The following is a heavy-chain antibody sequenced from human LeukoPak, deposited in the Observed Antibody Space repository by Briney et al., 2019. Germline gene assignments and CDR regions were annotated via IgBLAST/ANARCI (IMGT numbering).Heavy chain of an antibody. CDR3: ARVPPYGDYRGDSQPADY. V-gene: IGHV3-7*01. J-gene: IGHJ4*02. CDR1: GFTFSSYW. D-gene: IGHD4-17*01. CDR2: IKQDGSEK. Sequence: PGGSLRLSCAASGFTFSSYWMSWVRQAPGKGLEWVANIKQDGSEKYYVDSVKGRFTISRDNAKNSLYLQMNSLGAEDTAVYYCARVPPYGDYRGDSQPADYWGQGTLVTVSS.